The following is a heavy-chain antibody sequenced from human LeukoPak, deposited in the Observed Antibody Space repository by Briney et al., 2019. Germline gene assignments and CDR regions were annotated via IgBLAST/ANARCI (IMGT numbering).Heavy chain of an antibody. CDR3: ARPVPSRLGWFDP. V-gene: IGHV4-39*01. CDR1: GGSISSSSYY. CDR2: IYYSGST. J-gene: IGHJ5*02. Sequence: SETLSLTCTVSGGSISSSSYYWGWIRQPPGKGLEWIGSIYYSGSTYYSPSLKSRVTISVDTSKNQFSLKPSSVTAADTAVYYCARPVPSRLGWFDPWGQGTLVTVSS. D-gene: IGHD1-1*01.